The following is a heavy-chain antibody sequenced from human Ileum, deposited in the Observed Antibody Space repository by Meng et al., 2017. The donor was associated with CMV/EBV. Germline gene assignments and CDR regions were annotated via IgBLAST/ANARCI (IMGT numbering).Heavy chain of an antibody. CDR2: IRYDGSNK. V-gene: IGHV3-30*02. CDR1: GFTFSSYG. Sequence: GESLKISCPASGFTFSSYGMHWVRQAPGKGLEGVAFIRYDGSNKYCADSVKGRFTISRDKSTHTLYLQMNSLRAEDTAVYYCAKDSRGRLGMDYYFDYWGQGTLVTVSS. J-gene: IGHJ4*02. D-gene: IGHD7-27*01. CDR3: AKDSRGRLGMDYYFDY.